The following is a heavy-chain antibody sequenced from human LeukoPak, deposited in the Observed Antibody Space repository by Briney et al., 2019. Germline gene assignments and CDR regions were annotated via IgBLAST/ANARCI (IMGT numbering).Heavy chain of an antibody. D-gene: IGHD6-6*01. CDR2: IYYSGST. CDR3: ARRLGSSSHFDY. CDR1: GGSISGSSYY. Sequence: SDNLSLTCTVSGGSISGSSYYWGWIRRPPGKGLEWIGTIYYSGSTYYNPSLKSRVTISVDTSKTQFSLKLSSVTAADTAVYYCARRLGSSSHFDYWGQGTLVTVSS. V-gene: IGHV4-39*01. J-gene: IGHJ4*02.